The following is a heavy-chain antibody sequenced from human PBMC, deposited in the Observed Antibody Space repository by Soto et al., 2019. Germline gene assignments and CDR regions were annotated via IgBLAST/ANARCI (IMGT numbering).Heavy chain of an antibody. V-gene: IGHV3-49*05. J-gene: IGHJ4*02. Sequence: EVQLVESGGGLVKPGQSLRLSCTASGFTFRDYALTWFRQAPGKGLEWVGFIGSRPYGGTIEYAASVKGRFTISRDDSKSIAYLQMNSLKSEDTAVYYCRSGEVELHFYWGQGTLVTVSS. CDR2: IGSRPYGGTI. CDR1: GFTFRDYA. CDR3: RSGEVELHFY. D-gene: IGHD1-7*01.